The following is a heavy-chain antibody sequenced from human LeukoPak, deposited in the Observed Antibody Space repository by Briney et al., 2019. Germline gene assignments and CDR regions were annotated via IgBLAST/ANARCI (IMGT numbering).Heavy chain of an antibody. CDR1: GYTFTGYY. D-gene: IGHD4-17*01. J-gene: IGHJ4*02. CDR2: INPNSGGT. Sequence: PQASVKVSCKASGYTFTGYYMHWVRQAPGQGLEWMGWINPNSGGTNYAQKFQGRVTMTRDTSISTAYMELSRLRSDDTAVYYCASSLTLYGDYALGLDYWGQGTLVSVSS. CDR3: ASSLTLYGDYALGLDY. V-gene: IGHV1-2*02.